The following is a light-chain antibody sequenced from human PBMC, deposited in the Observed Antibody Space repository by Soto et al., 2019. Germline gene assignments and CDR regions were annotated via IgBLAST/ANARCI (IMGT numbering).Light chain of an antibody. V-gene: IGKV1-5*03. CDR3: QQDNSYIFT. J-gene: IGKJ3*01. Sequence: DIQMTQSPSTLSASVGDRVTITCRASQSISSWWDWYQQKPGKAPKLLIYKASSLESGVQSRFSGSGSGTAFTLPISSLQPDDFATYYCQQDNSYIFTFGPGTKVDIK. CDR2: KAS. CDR1: QSISSW.